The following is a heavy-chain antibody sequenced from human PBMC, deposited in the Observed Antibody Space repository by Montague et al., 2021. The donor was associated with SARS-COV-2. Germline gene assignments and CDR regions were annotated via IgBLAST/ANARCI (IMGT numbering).Heavy chain of an antibody. CDR1: GGSFSGYF. J-gene: IGHJ5*02. Sequence: SETLSLTCAVYGGSFSGYFWSWIRQTPGRGLEWIGEINNGGTADYNPSLKSRVTLSVDTSKAQFSLILTSVTAADTAVYYCARERGRGVDYFDPWGQGTLVTVSS. CDR2: INNGGTA. V-gene: IGHV4-34*01. CDR3: ARERGRGVDYFDP. D-gene: IGHD4-11*01.